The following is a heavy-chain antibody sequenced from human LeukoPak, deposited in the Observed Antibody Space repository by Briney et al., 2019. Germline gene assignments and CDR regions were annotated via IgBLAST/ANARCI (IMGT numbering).Heavy chain of an antibody. CDR3: AREAPYYSDSSGYYDG. J-gene: IGHJ4*02. CDR2: IYSGGST. Sequence: GGSLRLSCAASGFTVSSNYMSWVRQAPGKGLEWVSVIYSGGSTYYADSVKGRFTISRENSKNTLYLQMNSLRAEDTAVYYCAREAPYYSDSSGYYDGWGQGTLVTVSS. V-gene: IGHV3-53*01. D-gene: IGHD3-22*01. CDR1: GFTVSSNY.